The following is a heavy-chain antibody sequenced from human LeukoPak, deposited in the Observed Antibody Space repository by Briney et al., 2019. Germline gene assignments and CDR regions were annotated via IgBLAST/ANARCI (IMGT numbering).Heavy chain of an antibody. CDR2: IYYSGST. Sequence: SETLSLTYAVYGGSFSGDYWSWIRQPPGKGLEWIGSIYYSGSTYYNPSLKSRVTISVDTSKNQFSLKLSSVTAADTAVYYCASMIAAAGGKDYWGQGTLVTVSS. J-gene: IGHJ4*02. D-gene: IGHD6-13*01. V-gene: IGHV4-34*01. CDR3: ASMIAAAGGKDY. CDR1: GGSFSGDY.